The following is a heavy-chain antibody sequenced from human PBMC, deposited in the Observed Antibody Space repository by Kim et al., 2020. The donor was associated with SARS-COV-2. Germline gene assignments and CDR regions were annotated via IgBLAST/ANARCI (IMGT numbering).Heavy chain of an antibody. Sequence: GGSLRLSCAASGFTFSDYYMSWIRHTPGKGLEWLSYISSSGNTIFYADSVKGRFTISRDNAKDSLYLQMNSLRADDTAVYFCARDEYCSGGSCRGAWYFDLWGRGTLVTVSS. CDR3: ARDEYCSGGSCRGAWYFDL. V-gene: IGHV3-11*01. J-gene: IGHJ2*01. D-gene: IGHD2-15*01. CDR1: GFTFSDYY. CDR2: ISSSGNTI.